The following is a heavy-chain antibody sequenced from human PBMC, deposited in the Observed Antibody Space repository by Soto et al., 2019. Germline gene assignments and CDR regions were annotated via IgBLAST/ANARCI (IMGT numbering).Heavy chain of an antibody. D-gene: IGHD6-13*01. CDR1: GFTFSSYA. Sequence: GGSLRLSCAASGFTFSSYAMSWVRQAPGKGLEWVSAISGSGGSTYYADSVKGRFTISRDNSKNTLYLQMNSLRAEDTAVYYCAKDSAAAGWPINYFDYWGQGTLVTVSS. CDR2: ISGSGGST. V-gene: IGHV3-23*01. CDR3: AKDSAAAGWPINYFDY. J-gene: IGHJ4*02.